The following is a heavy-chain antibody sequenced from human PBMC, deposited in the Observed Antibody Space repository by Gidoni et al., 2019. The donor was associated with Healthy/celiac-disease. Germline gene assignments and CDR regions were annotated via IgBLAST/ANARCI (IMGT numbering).Heavy chain of an antibody. Sequence: QVQLVQSGAEVKKPGSSVKVSCKASGGTFSSYTISWVRQAPGQGLEWMGRIIPILGIANYAQKFQGRVTITAYKSTSTAYMELSSLRSEDTAVYYCARNYYGSGSHNWFDPWGQGTLVTVSS. J-gene: IGHJ5*02. D-gene: IGHD3-10*01. CDR3: ARNYYGSGSHNWFDP. V-gene: IGHV1-69*02. CDR1: GGTFSSYT. CDR2: IIPILGIA.